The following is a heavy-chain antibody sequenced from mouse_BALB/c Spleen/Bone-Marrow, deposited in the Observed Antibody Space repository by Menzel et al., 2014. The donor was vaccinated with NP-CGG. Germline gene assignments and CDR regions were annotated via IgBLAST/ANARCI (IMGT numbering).Heavy chain of an antibody. CDR1: GYTFTSYW. V-gene: IGHV1-69*02. Sequence: QVQLKQSGAELVRPGASVKLSCKTSGYTFTSYWINWVKQRPGQGLEWIGNIFPSDSYSNYNQKFKDEATLTVDKSSSTAYMHLTSPTSEDSAVCYCTRGKGYTLDYWGQGTSVTVSP. CDR3: TRGKGYTLDY. J-gene: IGHJ4*01. CDR2: IFPSDSYS.